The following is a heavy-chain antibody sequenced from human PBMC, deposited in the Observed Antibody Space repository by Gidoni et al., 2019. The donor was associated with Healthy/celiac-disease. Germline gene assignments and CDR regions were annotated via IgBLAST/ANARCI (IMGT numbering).Heavy chain of an antibody. V-gene: IGHV3-33*01. CDR2: IWYDGSNK. D-gene: IGHD2-21*01. CDR1: GFTFSSYG. J-gene: IGHJ3*02. CDR3: ARSRVIARDAFDI. Sequence: QVQLVESGGGVVQPGRSLRLSCAASGFTFSSYGMHWVRQAPGKGLEWVAVIWYDGSNKYYADSVKGRFTISRDNSKNTLYLQMNSLRAEDTAVYYCARSRVIARDAFDIWGQGTMVTVSS.